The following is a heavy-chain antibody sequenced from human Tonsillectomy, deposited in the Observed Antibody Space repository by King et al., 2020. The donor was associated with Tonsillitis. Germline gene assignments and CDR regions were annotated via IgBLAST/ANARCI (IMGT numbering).Heavy chain of an antibody. CDR3: AGHNSGTDYGGLDH. V-gene: IGHV3-48*01. D-gene: IGHD4-23*01. Sequence: VQLVESGGGLVQPGGSLRLSCAASGFTFSSYSMNWVRQVPGKGLEGVSYIRGSGTTVYYADSVKGRFTMSRDNATNSLYIEMDSLRVEDTAVYYCAGHNSGTDYGGLDHWGQGILVTVSS. CDR2: IRGSGTTV. J-gene: IGHJ4*02. CDR1: GFTFSSYS.